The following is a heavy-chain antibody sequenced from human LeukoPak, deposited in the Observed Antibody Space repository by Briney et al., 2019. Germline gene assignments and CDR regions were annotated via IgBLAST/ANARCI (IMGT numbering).Heavy chain of an antibody. J-gene: IGHJ4*02. D-gene: IGHD2-8*01. Sequence: GGCLRLSCAACGFTFDDYGMSWVRQAPAKGLEWVSGINWNGCCKGYADSVKGRFTIYIDNAKNSLYLQMNSLRAEDTALYYCAREADCTSGVCYADFDYWGQGTLVTVSS. CDR3: AREADCTSGVCYADFDY. CDR1: GFTFDDYG. CDR2: INWNGCCK. V-gene: IGHV3-20*04.